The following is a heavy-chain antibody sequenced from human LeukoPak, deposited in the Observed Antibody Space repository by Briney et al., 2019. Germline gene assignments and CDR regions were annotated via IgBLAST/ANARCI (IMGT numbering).Heavy chain of an antibody. CDR1: GDSPSSNSAA. D-gene: IGHD1-26*01. J-gene: IGHJ4*02. V-gene: IGHV6-1*01. Sequence: SQTLSLTCAISGDSPSSNSAAWNWIRQSPSRGLEWLGWTYYRSKWYNDYAVSVKSRITIYPDTSKNQFSLQLNSVTPDDTAVYYCARSGLSGSSGFDYWGQGTLVTVSS. CDR2: TYYRSKWYN. CDR3: ARSGLSGSSGFDY.